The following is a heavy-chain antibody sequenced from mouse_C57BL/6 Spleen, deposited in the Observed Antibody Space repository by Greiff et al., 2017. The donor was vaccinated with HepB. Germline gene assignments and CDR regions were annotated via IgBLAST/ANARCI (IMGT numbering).Heavy chain of an antibody. CDR1: GYTFPDYY. D-gene: IGHD2-4*01. V-gene: IGHV1-76*01. Sequence: VQLQQSGAELVRPGASVKLSCKASGYTFPDYYINWVKQRPGQGLEWIARIYPGSGNTYYNEKFKGKSTLTAEKSSSTAYMQLSSLTSEDSAVYFCANGLHWFAYWGQGTLVTVSA. J-gene: IGHJ3*01. CDR3: ANGLHWFAY. CDR2: IYPGSGNT.